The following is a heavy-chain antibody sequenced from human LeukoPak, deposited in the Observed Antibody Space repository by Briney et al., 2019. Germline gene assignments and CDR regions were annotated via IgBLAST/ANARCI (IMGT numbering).Heavy chain of an antibody. J-gene: IGHJ4*02. V-gene: IGHV3-23*01. CDR2: VSGSGDGT. CDR3: AKERLGGNYGDYAVDY. Sequence: PGGSLGLSCAASGFTFTSYAMGWVRQAPGKGLEWVSSVSGSGDGTYYADSVKGRFTISRDNSKKTLDLHMDSLRAEDTAVYYCAKERLGGNYGDYAVDYWGQGTMVTVSS. CDR1: GFTFTSYA. D-gene: IGHD4-17*01.